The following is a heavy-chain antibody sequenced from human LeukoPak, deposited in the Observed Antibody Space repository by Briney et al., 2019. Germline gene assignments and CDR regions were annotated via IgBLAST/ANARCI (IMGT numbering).Heavy chain of an antibody. J-gene: IGHJ4*02. CDR3: ARALYHTFDY. CDR2: ISANNNNT. CDR1: GYSFTAYG. V-gene: IGHV1-18*01. D-gene: IGHD2-2*01. Sequence: ASVKVSCKASGYSFTAYGISWVRQAPGQGLEWMGWISANNNNTDNVQKLQGRVTMTTDTSTSTAYMELRSLRSDDTAVYYCARALYHTFDYWGQGTLVTVSS.